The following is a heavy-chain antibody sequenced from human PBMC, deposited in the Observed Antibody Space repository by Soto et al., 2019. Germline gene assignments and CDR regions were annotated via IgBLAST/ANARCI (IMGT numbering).Heavy chain of an antibody. CDR3: PSRNLVGCITTICYAPFAY. Sequence: EVQLLESGGGLVQPGGALRLSCAASGLTFSNYAMNWVRQAPGKGLEWVSTITNSGSGTHYADSVKGRFTISRDNAKNALYLHMSTLIAGDAGIYYFPSRNLVGCITTICYAPFAYGGQGTLVTVSS. J-gene: IGHJ4*02. V-gene: IGHV3-23*05. CDR2: ITNSGSGT. CDR1: GLTFSNYA. D-gene: IGHD2-2*01.